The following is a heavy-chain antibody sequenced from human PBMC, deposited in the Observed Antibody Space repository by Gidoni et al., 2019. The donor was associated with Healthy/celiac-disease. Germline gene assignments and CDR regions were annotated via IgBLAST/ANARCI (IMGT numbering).Heavy chain of an antibody. Sequence: EVQLLESGGGLVQPGGSLRLPCAASGFPCCCYAMRWVRQAPGQGLECVSTISGSGGSTYYADSVKGRFNISRDNSKNTLYLQMNSLRAEDTAVDYCAKDLGGYYDSSGYSPFGYWGQGTLVTVSS. CDR1: GFPCCCYA. J-gene: IGHJ4*02. CDR2: ISGSGGST. V-gene: IGHV3-23*01. D-gene: IGHD3-22*01. CDR3: AKDLGGYYDSSGYSPFGY.